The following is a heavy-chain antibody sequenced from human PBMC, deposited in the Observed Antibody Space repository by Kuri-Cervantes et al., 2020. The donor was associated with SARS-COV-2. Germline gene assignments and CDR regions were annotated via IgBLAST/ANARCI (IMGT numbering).Heavy chain of an antibody. CDR2: IIPIFGTA. J-gene: IGHJ3*02. V-gene: IGHV1-69*05. D-gene: IGHD5-12*01. CDR1: GATFSSYA. CDR3: ARGVVDIDNSAFDI. Sequence: SVKVSCKASGATFSSYAISWVRQAPGQGLEWMGGIIPIFGTANYAQKFQGRVTITTDESTSTAYMELSSLRSEDTAVYYCARGVVDIDNSAFDIWGQGTMVTVSS.